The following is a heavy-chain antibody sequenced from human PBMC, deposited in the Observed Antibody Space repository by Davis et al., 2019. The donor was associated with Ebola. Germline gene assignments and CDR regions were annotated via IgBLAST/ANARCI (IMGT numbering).Heavy chain of an antibody. Sequence: SETLSLTCTVSGGSITDYYWTWIRQPPGKGLEWIGYMYYSGSTNYNPSLKSRVTISVDTSNYQFSLKLSSVTAADTAVYYCARAWVGYDSSGYLMVDWYFDLWGRGTLVTVSS. J-gene: IGHJ2*01. V-gene: IGHV4-59*01. CDR2: MYYSGST. CDR3: ARAWVGYDSSGYLMVDWYFDL. D-gene: IGHD3-22*01. CDR1: GGSITDYY.